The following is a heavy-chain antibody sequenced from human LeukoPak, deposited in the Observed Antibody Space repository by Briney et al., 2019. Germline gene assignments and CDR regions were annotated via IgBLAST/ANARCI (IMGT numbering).Heavy chain of an antibody. Sequence: ASVKVSCKASGYTFTSYYMHWVRQAPGQGLEWMGIINPSGGSTSYAQKFQGSVTMTRDTSTSTVYMELSSLRSEDTAVYYCARDSGVRYFDYWGQGTLVTVSS. CDR2: INPSGGST. CDR1: GYTFTSYY. D-gene: IGHD3-10*01. V-gene: IGHV1-46*01. CDR3: ARDSGVRYFDY. J-gene: IGHJ4*02.